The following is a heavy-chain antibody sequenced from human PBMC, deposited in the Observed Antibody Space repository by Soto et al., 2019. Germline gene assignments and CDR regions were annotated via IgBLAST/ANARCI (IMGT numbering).Heavy chain of an antibody. CDR1: GFTFSSYA. J-gene: IGHJ4*02. Sequence: EVQLLESGGGLVQPGGSLRLSCAASGFTFSSYAMSWVRQAPGKGLEWVSAISGSGGSTYYADSVKGRFTISRDNSKNTQYLQMNSLRAEDTAVYYCAKDLGGYDRPLWFDYWGQGTLVTVSS. CDR3: AKDLGGYDRPLWFDY. CDR2: ISGSGGST. V-gene: IGHV3-23*01. D-gene: IGHD5-12*01.